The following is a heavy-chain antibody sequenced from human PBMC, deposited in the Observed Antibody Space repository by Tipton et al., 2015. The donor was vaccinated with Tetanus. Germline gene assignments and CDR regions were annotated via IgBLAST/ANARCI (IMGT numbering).Heavy chain of an antibody. CDR1: GDSMTDFY. CDR3: ARAAGFLGLTHDF. V-gene: IGHV4-59*08. CDR2: IFSTGRT. D-gene: IGHD2/OR15-2a*01. J-gene: IGHJ4*02. Sequence: LRLSCNVSGDSMTDFYWSWIRQAPGKGLEWIAYIFSTGRTQYNPSLKGRVTISIDRSNTQFSLRLDSLTAADTAVYYCARAAGFLGLTHDFWGRGTLVTVSS.